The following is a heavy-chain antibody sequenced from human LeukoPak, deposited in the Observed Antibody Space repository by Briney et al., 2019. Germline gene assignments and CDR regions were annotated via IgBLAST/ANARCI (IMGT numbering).Heavy chain of an antibody. CDR3: ARTTGGLGGSYLGNDAFDI. CDR2: IKQDGSEK. D-gene: IGHD1-26*01. V-gene: IGHV3-7*01. J-gene: IGHJ3*02. CDR1: GFTFSSYW. Sequence: PGGSLRLSCAASGFTFSSYWMSWVRQAPGKGLEWVANIKQDGSEKYYVDSVKGRFTISGDNAKNSLYLQMNSLRAEDTAVYYCARTTGGLGGSYLGNDAFDIWGQGTMVTVSS.